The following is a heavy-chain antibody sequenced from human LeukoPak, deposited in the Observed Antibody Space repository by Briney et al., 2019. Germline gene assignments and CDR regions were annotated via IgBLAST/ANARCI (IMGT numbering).Heavy chain of an antibody. CDR1: GGSISDRTYY. J-gene: IGHJ4*02. CDR2: IYYSGST. Sequence: SETLSLTSTASGGSISDRTYYWGWIRQPPGKGLECIGSIYYSGSTSYNPSLKSRVTISVDTSKNQFFLKLDSVTAADTAVYYCARNAWDTGTSSFDYWGQGNLDTVSS. CDR3: ARNAWDTGTSSFDY. V-gene: IGHV4-39*01. D-gene: IGHD1-26*01.